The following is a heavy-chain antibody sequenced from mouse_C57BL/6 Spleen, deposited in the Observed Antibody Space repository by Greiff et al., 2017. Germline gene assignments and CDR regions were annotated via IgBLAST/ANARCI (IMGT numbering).Heavy chain of an antibody. J-gene: IGHJ2*01. CDR1: GYAFSSSW. D-gene: IGHD1-1*01. CDR2: IYPGDGDT. V-gene: IGHV1-82*01. CDR3: ARSPKTTERMDY. Sequence: QVQLQQSGPELVKPGASVKISCKASGYAFSSSWMNWVKQRPGKGLEWIGRIYPGDGDTNYNGKFKGKATLTADKSSSTAYMQLSSLTSEDSAVSFCARSPKTTERMDYWGEGTTLTVSS.